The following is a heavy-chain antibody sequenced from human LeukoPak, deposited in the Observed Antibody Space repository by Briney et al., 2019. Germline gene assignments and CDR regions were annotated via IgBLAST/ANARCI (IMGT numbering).Heavy chain of an antibody. Sequence: GGSLRLSCAASGFTFSIYAMSWVRQAPGEGLEWVSAITDSGGSTYYSDSVKGRFTISRDNSKNTLYLQMNTLRAEDTAIYYCAKGSSGSRPHYFDYWGQGTLVTVSS. V-gene: IGHV3-23*01. CDR2: ITDSGGST. D-gene: IGHD3-22*01. CDR3: AKGSSGSRPHYFDY. J-gene: IGHJ4*02. CDR1: GFTFSIYA.